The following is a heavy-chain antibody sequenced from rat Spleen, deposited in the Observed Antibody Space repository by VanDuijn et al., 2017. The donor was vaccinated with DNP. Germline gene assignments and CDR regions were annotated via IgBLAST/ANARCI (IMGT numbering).Heavy chain of an antibody. CDR2: INTDGGNT. J-gene: IGHJ3*01. CDR1: GFTFKDNL. D-gene: IGHD1-2*01. Sequence: EVQLEESGGGLVQPGRSLKLSCVASGFTFKDNLMTWTRQSPGKGLEWVSSINTDGGNTYYLDTVKGRFTISRDNAENTVYLQMDSLRSEDTATYYCARSDSYGFPYWGQGTLVTVSS. V-gene: IGHV5-31*01. CDR3: ARSDSYGFPY.